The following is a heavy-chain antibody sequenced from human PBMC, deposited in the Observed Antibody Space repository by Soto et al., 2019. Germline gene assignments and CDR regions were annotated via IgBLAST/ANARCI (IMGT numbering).Heavy chain of an antibody. V-gene: IGHV5-10-1*03. Sequence: EVQLVQSGAEVKKPGESLRISCKGSGYSFTSYWISWVRQMPGKGLEWMGRIDPSDSYTNYSPSFQGHVTISANKSISTAYLQWSSLKASDTAMYYCARLEVGDYYDSSVYYYGEFDYWGQGTLVTFSS. CDR1: GYSFTSYW. J-gene: IGHJ4*02. CDR3: ARLEVGDYYDSSVYYYGEFDY. CDR2: IDPSDSYT. D-gene: IGHD3-22*01.